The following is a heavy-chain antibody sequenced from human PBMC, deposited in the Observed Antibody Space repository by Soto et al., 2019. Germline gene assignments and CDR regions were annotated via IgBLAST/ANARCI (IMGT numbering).Heavy chain of an antibody. CDR3: ARGVGGWYLGAFDI. D-gene: IGHD6-19*01. Sequence: GASVKVSCKASGYAFTSYAMHWVRQAPGQRLEWMGWINAGNGNTKYSQKFQGRVTITRDTSASTAYMELSSLRSEDTAVYYCARGVGGWYLGAFDIWGQGTMVTVSS. V-gene: IGHV1-3*01. CDR1: GYAFTSYA. CDR2: INAGNGNT. J-gene: IGHJ3*02.